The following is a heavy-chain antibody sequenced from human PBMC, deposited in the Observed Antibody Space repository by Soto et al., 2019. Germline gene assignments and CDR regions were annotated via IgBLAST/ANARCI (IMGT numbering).Heavy chain of an antibody. V-gene: IGHV3-23*01. D-gene: IGHD1-26*01. CDR2: ISGSGGST. CDR3: AKGSTVGATQRAQFLHRNWYFDL. Sequence: EVQLLESGGGLVQPGGSLRLSCAASGFTFSSYAMSWVRQAPGKGLEWVSAISGSGGSTYYADSVKGRFTISRDNSKNTLYLQLNSLRAEDTAVYYCAKGSTVGATQRAQFLHRNWYFDLWGRGTLVTVSS. CDR1: GFTFSSYA. J-gene: IGHJ2*01.